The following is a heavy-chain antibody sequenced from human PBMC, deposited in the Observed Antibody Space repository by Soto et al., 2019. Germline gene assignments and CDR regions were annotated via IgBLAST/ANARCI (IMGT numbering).Heavy chain of an antibody. CDR1: GFTFSDYT. CDR2: IGGNGVTT. V-gene: IGHV3-23*01. J-gene: IGHJ6*04. D-gene: IGHD2-15*01. Sequence: GGSLRLSCAASGFTFSDYTMSWARQAPGKGPEWVSSIGGNGVTTVYAASVEGRFTISRDNSKNTLYLQLSSLRVEDTAVYYCAKQEDFGVWGKGTTVTVSS. CDR3: AKQEDFGV.